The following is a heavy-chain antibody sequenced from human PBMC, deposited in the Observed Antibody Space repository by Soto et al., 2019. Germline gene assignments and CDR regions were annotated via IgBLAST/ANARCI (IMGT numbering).Heavy chain of an antibody. J-gene: IGHJ4*02. Sequence: PGGSLRLSCAVSGLTASGLTCSNYWMQWVRQAPGKGLVWVSRISGVGSSTDYADSVKGRFTISRDNAKNTLYLQMSSLRAEDTAVYYCAVLIPPQAYWSQGTLVTVSS. V-gene: IGHV3-74*01. CDR3: AVLIPPQAY. D-gene: IGHD2-2*02. CDR1: GLTCSNYW. CDR2: ISGVGSST.